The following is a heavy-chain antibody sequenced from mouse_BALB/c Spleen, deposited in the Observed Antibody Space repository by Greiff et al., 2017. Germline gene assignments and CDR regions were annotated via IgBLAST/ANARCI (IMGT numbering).Heavy chain of an antibody. CDR3: ARRDYYGSSSAWFAY. V-gene: IGHV5-12-2*01. J-gene: IGHJ3*01. CDR2: ISNGGGST. CDR1: GFTFSSYT. Sequence: EVKLVESGGGLVQPGGSLKLSCAASGFTFSSYTMSWVRQTPEKRLEWVAYISNGGGSTYYPDTVKGRFTISRDNAKNTLYLQMSSLKSEDTAMYYCARRDYYGSSSAWFAYWGQGTLVTVSA. D-gene: IGHD1-1*01.